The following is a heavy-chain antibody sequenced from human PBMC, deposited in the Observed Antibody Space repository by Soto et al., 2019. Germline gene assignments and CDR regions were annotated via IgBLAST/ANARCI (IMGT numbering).Heavy chain of an antibody. J-gene: IGHJ4*02. D-gene: IGHD1-26*01. CDR3: ARSRNSAVADSFDL. Sequence: LSCAASGFIFRNYAIHWVRQAPGKGLEWVAVISRDGSHKYYLDSVKGRFTISRDNSKDTVNLLMNSLRDDDSAMYYCARSRNSAVADSFDLWGQGTLVTVSS. CDR1: GFIFRNYA. CDR2: ISRDGSHK. V-gene: IGHV3-30*04.